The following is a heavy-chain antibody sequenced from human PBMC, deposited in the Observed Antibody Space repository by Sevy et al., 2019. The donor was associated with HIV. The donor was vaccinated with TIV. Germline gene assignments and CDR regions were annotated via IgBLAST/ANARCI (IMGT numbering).Heavy chain of an antibody. CDR3: AKNRADSSGFGMDV. J-gene: IGHJ6*02. Sequence: GGSLRLSCAASGFTFSRYWMSWVRQAPGKGLEWVANIKQDGSEKYYVDSAKGGFNISRDNAKKSLYMEMNSLRAGDTAVYFCAKNRADSSGFGMDVWGQGTTVTVSS. CDR2: IKQDGSEK. V-gene: IGHV3-7*01. D-gene: IGHD5-12*01. CDR1: GFTFSRYW.